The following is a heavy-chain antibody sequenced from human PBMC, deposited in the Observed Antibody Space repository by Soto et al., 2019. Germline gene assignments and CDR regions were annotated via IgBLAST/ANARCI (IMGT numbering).Heavy chain of an antibody. CDR3: ARDYFIAVAATFDY. CDR2: ISAYNGNT. Sequence: EASVKVSCKTSGYTFTSYGISWVRQAPGQGLEWMGWISAYNGNTNYAQKFQGRVTMTTDTSTSTAYMELRSLRSDDTAMYYCARDYFIAVAATFDYWGQGTLVTVSS. D-gene: IGHD6-19*01. CDR1: GYTFTSYG. J-gene: IGHJ4*02. V-gene: IGHV1-18*01.